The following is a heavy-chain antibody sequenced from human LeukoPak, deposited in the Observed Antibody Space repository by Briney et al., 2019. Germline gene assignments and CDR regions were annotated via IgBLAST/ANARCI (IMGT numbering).Heavy chain of an antibody. CDR3: AHDYGDYPYSFDY. CDR2: ISGSGGGT. D-gene: IGHD4-17*01. Sequence: PGGSLRLSCAASGFTFSTYGMSWVRQAPGKGLEWVSTISGSGGGTYYADSVKGRFTISRDNSKNTLFLQMNSLRAEDTAVYYCAHDYGDYPYSFDYWGQGTLVTVSS. V-gene: IGHV3-23*01. J-gene: IGHJ4*02. CDR1: GFTFSTYG.